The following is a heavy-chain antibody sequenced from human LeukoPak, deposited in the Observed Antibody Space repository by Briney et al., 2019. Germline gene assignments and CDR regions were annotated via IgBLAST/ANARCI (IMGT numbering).Heavy chain of an antibody. J-gene: IGHJ5*02. CDR3: ARFGWFGELPNWFDP. D-gene: IGHD3-10*01. Sequence: GGSLRLSCAASGFTFSSYGMTWVRQAPGTGLEWVSAISGSGGSTDYADSVRGRFTISRDNSSNTLYLQMNSLRAEDTAVYHCARFGWFGELPNWFDPWGQGTLVTVSS. CDR1: GFTFSSYG. V-gene: IGHV3-23*01. CDR2: ISGSGGST.